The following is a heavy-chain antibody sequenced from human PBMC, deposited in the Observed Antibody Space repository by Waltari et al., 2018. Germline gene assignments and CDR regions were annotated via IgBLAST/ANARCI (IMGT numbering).Heavy chain of an antibody. V-gene: IGHV4-39*07. CDR1: GGSTSSSSSY. CDR2: VYYTGRT. J-gene: IGHJ4*02. D-gene: IGHD2-2*01. CDR3: TRGSTSPGAAGF. Sequence: QLQLQESGPGLVKPSETLSLTCTVSGGSTSSSSSYWGWIRQPPGKGLEWIGRVYYTGRTTYNPSLKSRFTISVDPSTNQFSLKVSSVTAADTAVYYCTRGSTSPGAAGFWGQGTLVIVSS.